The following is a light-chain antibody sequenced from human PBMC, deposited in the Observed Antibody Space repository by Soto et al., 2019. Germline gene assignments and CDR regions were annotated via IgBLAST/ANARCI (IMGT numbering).Light chain of an antibody. CDR1: SSDVGGYNY. J-gene: IGLJ1*01. CDR3: SSYTSSNTLYV. CDR2: EVS. V-gene: IGLV2-14*01. Sequence: QSALTQPGSVSGSPGQSITISCTGTSSDVGGYNYVSWYQQHPGKATKLMIYEVSNRPSGVSNRFSGSKSGNTASLTISGLHAADDADYYCSSYTSSNTLYVFGTGTKVTVL.